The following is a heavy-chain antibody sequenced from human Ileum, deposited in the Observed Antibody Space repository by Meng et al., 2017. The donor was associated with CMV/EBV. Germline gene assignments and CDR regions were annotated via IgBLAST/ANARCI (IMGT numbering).Heavy chain of an antibody. Sequence: VQLTQWGAGLLKPSETLSLTCAVYGGSFSGYYWNWIRQPPGRGLEWIGEINHSGSTNYNPSLKSRVTISEDTSKNQFSLKLSSVTAADTAVYYCATRRTPYGDYEYFQHWGQGTLVTVSS. CDR2: INHSGST. CDR1: GGSFSGYY. J-gene: IGHJ1*01. D-gene: IGHD4-17*01. CDR3: ATRRTPYGDYEYFQH. V-gene: IGHV4-34*01.